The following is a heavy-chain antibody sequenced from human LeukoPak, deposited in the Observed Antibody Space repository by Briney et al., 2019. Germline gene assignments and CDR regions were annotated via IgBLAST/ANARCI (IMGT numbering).Heavy chain of an antibody. CDR2: IYSGGST. Sequence: GGSLRLSCAASGFTVSSNYMSWVRQAPGKGLEWVSVIYSGGSTYYADSVKGRFTISRDNSKNTLYLQMNSLRAEDTAVYYCASGYCSSTSCAFDCWGQGTLVTVSS. V-gene: IGHV3-66*01. CDR3: ASGYCSSTSCAFDC. D-gene: IGHD2-2*01. CDR1: GFTVSSNY. J-gene: IGHJ4*02.